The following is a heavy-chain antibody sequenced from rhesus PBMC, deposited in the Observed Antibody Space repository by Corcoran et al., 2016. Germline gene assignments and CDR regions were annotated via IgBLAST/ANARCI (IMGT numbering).Heavy chain of an antibody. Sequence: QVQLQESGPGLVKPSETLSLTCAVSGYSISSGYYWGCIRPPPGKGLEYIGYISGSRGSHSYNPSLKSRVTTSKDTSKNHFSMKVSAATAADTAVYYCARPGGGNHLDFWGQGVLVTVSS. CDR1: GYSISSGYY. D-gene: IGHD2-39*02. J-gene: IGHJ4*01. CDR2: ISGSRGSH. V-gene: IGHV4-99*01. CDR3: ARPGGGNHLDF.